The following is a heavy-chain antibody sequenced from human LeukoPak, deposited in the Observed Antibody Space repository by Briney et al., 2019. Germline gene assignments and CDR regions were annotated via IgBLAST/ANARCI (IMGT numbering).Heavy chain of an antibody. Sequence: SETLSLTCTVSGGSISSSSYYWGWIRQPPGKGLEWIGCIYYSGSTYYNPSLKSRVTISVDTSKNQFSLKLSSVTAADTAVYYCARPPPYYYDSSGYLEDFARWGQGTLVTVSS. CDR2: IYYSGST. CDR1: GGSISSSSYY. V-gene: IGHV4-39*01. CDR3: ARPPPYYYDSSGYLEDFAR. D-gene: IGHD3-22*01. J-gene: IGHJ4*02.